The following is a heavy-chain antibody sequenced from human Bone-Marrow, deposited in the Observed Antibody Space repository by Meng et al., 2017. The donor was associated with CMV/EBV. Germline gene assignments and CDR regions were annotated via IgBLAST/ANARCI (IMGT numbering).Heavy chain of an antibody. CDR2: IYSDGSST. Sequence: GSLRLSCAASGFTFSNYWMHWVRQAPEKGLVWVSRIYSDGSSTNYVDSVKGRFTISRDNAKNTLYLQMNSLRAEDTAVYYCAKDQGLDFWSGDFDYWGQGTLVTVSS. CDR3: AKDQGLDFWSGDFDY. D-gene: IGHD3-3*01. V-gene: IGHV3-74*01. CDR1: GFTFSNYW. J-gene: IGHJ4*02.